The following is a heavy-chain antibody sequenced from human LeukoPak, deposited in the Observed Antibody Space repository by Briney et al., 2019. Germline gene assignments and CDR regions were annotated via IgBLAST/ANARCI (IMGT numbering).Heavy chain of an antibody. Sequence: GGSLRLSCAASGFTFSSYAMHWVRQAPGQGLKWVAVTSFDGSDNYYAYSVKGRFTISRDNSKNTLYLQMNSLRPDDTAVYYCVRAPGTMIVFDYWGQGTLVTVSS. CDR3: VRAPGTMIVFDY. V-gene: IGHV3-30*04. D-gene: IGHD3-22*01. CDR1: GFTFSSYA. J-gene: IGHJ4*02. CDR2: TSFDGSDN.